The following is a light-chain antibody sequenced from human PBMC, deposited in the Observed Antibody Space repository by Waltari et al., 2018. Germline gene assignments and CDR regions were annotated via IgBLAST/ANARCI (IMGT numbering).Light chain of an antibody. CDR1: CRDGGGCYF. V-gene: IGLV2-14*03. Sequence: QSALTQPAPVSGSPGQSGTITCTETCRDGGGCYFVSCYHQHPAKAPKLIISTFSRRPSGVSYRYSGSQSGNRASLTISGLQAEDEATYYCSSYTSDYTYVFGTGTEVTVV. CDR2: TFS. J-gene: IGLJ1*01. CDR3: SSYTSDYTYV.